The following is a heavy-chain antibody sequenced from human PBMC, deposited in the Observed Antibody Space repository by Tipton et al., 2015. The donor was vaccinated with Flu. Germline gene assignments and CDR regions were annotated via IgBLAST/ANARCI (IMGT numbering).Heavy chain of an antibody. V-gene: IGHV4-59*08. CDR3: ARLKLFALVNHSYYYGLDV. J-gene: IGHJ6*02. CDR1: GDSTSRFY. D-gene: IGHD3/OR15-3a*01. CDR2: SGST. Sequence: TLSLTCTVSGDSTSRFYWSWIRQPPGKGPEWIGYSGSTNYNPSLKNRVTISLDTSKNQFSLQLKSVTASDTAVYYCARLKLFALVNHSYYYGLDVWGQGTTVTVS.